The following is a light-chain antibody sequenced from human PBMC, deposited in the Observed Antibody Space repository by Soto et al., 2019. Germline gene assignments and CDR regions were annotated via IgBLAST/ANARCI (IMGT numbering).Light chain of an antibody. V-gene: IGLV2-14*01. CDR1: SSDVGGYNY. Sequence: QSVLTQPASVSGSPGQSITISCTGTSSDVGGYNYVSWYQQHPGKAPKLMIYEVSNRPSGVSNRFSGSKSGNTASLTISGLQVEDEADYYCSSYPSSSTNYVLGNGTKVTVL. J-gene: IGLJ1*01. CDR3: SSYPSSSTNYV. CDR2: EVS.